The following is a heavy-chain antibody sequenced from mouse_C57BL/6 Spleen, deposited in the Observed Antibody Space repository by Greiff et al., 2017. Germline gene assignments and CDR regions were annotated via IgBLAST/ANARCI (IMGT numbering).Heavy chain of an antibody. CDR1: GFTFSDYY. V-gene: IGHV5-16*01. CDR3: ARVSNYRYFDY. CDR2: INYDGSST. Sequence: EVQVVESEGGLVQPGSSMKLSCTASGFTFSDYYMAWVRQVPEKGLEWVANINYDGSSTYYLDSLKSRFIISRDNAKNILYLQMSSLKSEDTATYYCARVSNYRYFDYWGQGTTLTVSS. D-gene: IGHD2-5*01. J-gene: IGHJ2*01.